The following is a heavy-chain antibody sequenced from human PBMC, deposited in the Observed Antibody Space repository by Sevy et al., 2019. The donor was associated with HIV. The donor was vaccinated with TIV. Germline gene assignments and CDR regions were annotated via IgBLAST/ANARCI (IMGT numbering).Heavy chain of an antibody. CDR3: ARDFMITFGGETFDY. CDR1: GFTFSSYA. J-gene: IGHJ4*02. Sequence: GGSLRLSCAASGFTFSSYAMHWVRQAPGKGLEWVAVISYDGSNKYYADSVKGRFTISRDNSKNTLYLQMNSLRAEDTAVYYCARDFMITFGGETFDYWGQGTLVTVSS. D-gene: IGHD3-16*01. CDR2: ISYDGSNK. V-gene: IGHV3-30-3*01.